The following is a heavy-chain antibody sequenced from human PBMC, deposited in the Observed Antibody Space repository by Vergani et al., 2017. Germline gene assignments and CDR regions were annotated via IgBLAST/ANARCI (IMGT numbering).Heavy chain of an antibody. CDR3: ARRSCIVYDIFSGTQYFFDF. V-gene: IGHV4-38-2*01. CDR2: IYRTGRT. J-gene: IGHJ4*02. Sequence: QVQLQESGPGLVKPSETLSLTCAVSGFSIDNGYYWDWIRQPPGKGLEWIGSIYRTGRTHFNPSLKSRVTISVDTSNNHFSLRLISLTAADTAVYYCARRSCIVYDIFSGTQYFFDFWGQGTLVTVSS. D-gene: IGHD3-9*01. CDR1: GFSIDNGYY.